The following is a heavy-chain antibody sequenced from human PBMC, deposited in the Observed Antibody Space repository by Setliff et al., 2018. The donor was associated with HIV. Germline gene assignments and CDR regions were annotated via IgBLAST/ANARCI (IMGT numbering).Heavy chain of an antibody. CDR1: GYRFTTYN. CDR2: INTNTGNP. V-gene: IGHV7-4-1*02. J-gene: IGHJ5*02. Sequence: ASVKVSCKAPGYRFTTYNIHWVRQGPGQGLEWMGWINTNTGNPTYAQGFTGRFVFSLDTSVSTAYLQISSLKAEDTAVYYCARDPYPNYDFWSGSLIRGWFDPWGQGTLVTVSS. D-gene: IGHD3-3*01. CDR3: ARDPYPNYDFWSGSLIRGWFDP.